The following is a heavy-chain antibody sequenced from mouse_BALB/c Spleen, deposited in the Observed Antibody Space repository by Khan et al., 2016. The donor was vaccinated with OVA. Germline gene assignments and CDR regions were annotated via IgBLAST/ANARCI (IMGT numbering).Heavy chain of an antibody. J-gene: IGHJ3*01. CDR1: GYTFTSYY. Sequence: QVQLKQSGAELVKPGASVKLSCKASGYTFTSYYIYWVKQRPGQGLEWIGGINPSNGGTYFNEKFESKATLTVDKSSSTAFMQVSSLTSEDSAVXYCTRSGWAAFAYWGQGTLGTVSA. CDR2: INPSNGGT. CDR3: TRSGWAAFAY. D-gene: IGHD1-1*02. V-gene: IGHV1S81*02.